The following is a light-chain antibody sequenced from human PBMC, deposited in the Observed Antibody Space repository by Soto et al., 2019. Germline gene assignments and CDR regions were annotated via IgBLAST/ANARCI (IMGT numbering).Light chain of an antibody. Sequence: QSVLTQPRSVSGSPGQSVAISCTGTSSDVGGYNYVSWYQQHPGKAPKVMIFDVNKRPSGVPDRFSGSKSGNTASLTISGLQAEDEADYYCCSCAGRYTYVFGTGTKVTVL. V-gene: IGLV2-11*01. CDR1: SSDVGGYNY. J-gene: IGLJ1*01. CDR2: DVN. CDR3: CSCAGRYTYV.